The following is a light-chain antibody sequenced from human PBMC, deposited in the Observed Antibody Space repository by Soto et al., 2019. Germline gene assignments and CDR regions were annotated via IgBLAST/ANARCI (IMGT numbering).Light chain of an antibody. J-gene: IGKJ1*01. V-gene: IGKV1-39*01. CDR3: QQSYSTPWT. CDR2: AAS. CDR1: QRISSY. Sequence: DIQMTQSPSSLSASIGDRVTITCRASQRISSYLNWYQQKPGKAPKLLIYAASSLQSGVPSRFSGSGSGTDFTLIISSLQPEDFATYYCQQSYSTPWTFGQGTKVEIK.